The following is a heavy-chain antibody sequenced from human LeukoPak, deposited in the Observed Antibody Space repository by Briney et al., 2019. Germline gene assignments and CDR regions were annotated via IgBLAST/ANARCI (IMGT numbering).Heavy chain of an antibody. CDR2: ISSSSSYI. Sequence: GGSLRLSCAASGFTFSSYSMNWVRQAPGKGLEWVSYISSSSSYIYYADSVKGRFTISRDNAKNSLYLQMNSLRAEDTAVYYCARVPPVQLEPYYFDYWGQGTLVTVSS. J-gene: IGHJ4*02. D-gene: IGHD1-1*01. CDR3: ARVPPVQLEPYYFDY. V-gene: IGHV3-21*05. CDR1: GFTFSSYS.